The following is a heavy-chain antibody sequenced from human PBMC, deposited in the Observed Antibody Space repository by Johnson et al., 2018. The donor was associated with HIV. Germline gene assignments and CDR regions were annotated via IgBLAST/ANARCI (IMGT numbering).Heavy chain of an antibody. D-gene: IGHD1-7*01. CDR1: GFTFDDYA. Sequence: EVQLVESGGGLVQPGGSLRLSCAASGFTFDDYAMHWVRQAPGKGLEWVSGISGSGENTHYADSVKGRFTISRDNSKNTLYLQMNSLRAEDTAVYYCARAWRDGTTYRRAFDIWGQGTMVTVSS. CDR2: ISGSGENT. CDR3: ARAWRDGTTYRRAFDI. V-gene: IGHV3-23*04. J-gene: IGHJ3*02.